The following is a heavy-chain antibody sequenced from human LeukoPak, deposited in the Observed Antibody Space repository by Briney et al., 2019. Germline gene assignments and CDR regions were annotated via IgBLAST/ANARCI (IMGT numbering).Heavy chain of an antibody. CDR1: GGSFSGYY. CDR3: ARGFLVPAATRYWYFDL. CDR2: IDHSGGT. V-gene: IGHV4-34*01. J-gene: IGHJ2*01. Sequence: SETLSLTCAVYGGSFSGYYWSWIRQPPGKGLEWIGEIDHSGGTNYDPSLKSPVTISLDTSKNQFSLKVTSVTAADTAVYYCARGFLVPAATRYWYFDLWGRAPWSLSPQ. D-gene: IGHD2-2*01.